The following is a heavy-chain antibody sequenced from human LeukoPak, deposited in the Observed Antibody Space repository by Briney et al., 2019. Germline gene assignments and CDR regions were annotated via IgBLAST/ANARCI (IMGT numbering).Heavy chain of an antibody. CDR3: ARRIGRHQHLIAVAEGGWFDP. V-gene: IGHV4-34*01. D-gene: IGHD6-19*01. J-gene: IGHJ5*02. CDR1: GGSFSGYY. CDR2: INHSGST. Sequence: SETLSLTCAVYGGSFSGYYWSWIRQPPGKGLEWIGEINHSGSTNYNPSLKSRVTISVDTSKNQFSLKLSSVTAADTAVCYCARRIGRHQHLIAVAEGGWFDPWGQGTLVTVSS.